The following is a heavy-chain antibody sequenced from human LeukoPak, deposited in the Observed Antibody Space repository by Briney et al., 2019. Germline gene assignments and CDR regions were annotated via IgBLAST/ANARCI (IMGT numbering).Heavy chain of an antibody. CDR1: GFTFSDYY. CDR3: SRDPRRVDY. CDR2: ISPNSADI. Sequence: PGGSLRLSCAASGFTFSDYYMTWIRQAPGKGLEWVSYISPNSADIKYADSVKGRFTISRDNAKKSLYLQMNSLTAEDTSVYYCSRDPRRVDYWGEGALVTVSS. V-gene: IGHV3-11*06. J-gene: IGHJ4*02.